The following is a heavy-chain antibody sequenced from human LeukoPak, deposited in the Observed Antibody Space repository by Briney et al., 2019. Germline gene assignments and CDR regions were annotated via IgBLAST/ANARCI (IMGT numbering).Heavy chain of an antibody. CDR2: ISSTGGST. D-gene: IGHD4-17*01. Sequence: GGSLRLSCAASGFTFSDYWMHWVRQAPGRGLEFVSAISSTGGSTYYAKSVKGRFTISRDNSKSTLYLQMGSLRAEDMAVYYCARDSTTRGVDYWGQGTLVTVSS. J-gene: IGHJ4*02. V-gene: IGHV3-64*01. CDR1: GFTFSDYW. CDR3: ARDSTTRGVDY.